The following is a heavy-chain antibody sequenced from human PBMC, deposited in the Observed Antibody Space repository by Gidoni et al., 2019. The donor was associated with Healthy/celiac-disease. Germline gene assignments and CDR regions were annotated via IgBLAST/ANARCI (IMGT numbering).Heavy chain of an antibody. V-gene: IGHV4-39*07. J-gene: IGHJ5*02. CDR2: IYYSGST. D-gene: IGHD4-17*01. CDR3: ARDQCYGDDESFCGDWFDP. CDR1: GGSISSSSYY. Sequence: QLQLPESGPGLVKPSETLSLTCTVSGGSISSSSYYWGWIRQPPGKGLEWIGSIYYSGSTYYNPSLKSRVTISVDTSKNQFSLKLSSVTAADTAVYYCARDQCYGDDESFCGDWFDPWGQGTLVTVSS.